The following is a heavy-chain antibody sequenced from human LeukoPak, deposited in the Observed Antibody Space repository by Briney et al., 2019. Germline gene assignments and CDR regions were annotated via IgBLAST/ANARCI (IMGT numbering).Heavy chain of an antibody. D-gene: IGHD2-21*01. CDR1: GFTFSNFG. Sequence: PGGSLRLSCAASGFTFSNFGMHWVRQAPGKGLEWVAIIWHDGNNKYYVDSVKGRFIISRDNSKNILYLQMNSLRPEDTAMYYCAKDGNMLDFTGQSDSWGQGTLVTVSS. V-gene: IGHV3-30*02. CDR3: AKDGNMLDFTGQSDS. J-gene: IGHJ4*02. CDR2: IWHDGNNK.